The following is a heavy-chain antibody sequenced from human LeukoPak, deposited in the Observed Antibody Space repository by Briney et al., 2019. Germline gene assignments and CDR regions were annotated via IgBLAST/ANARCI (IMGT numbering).Heavy chain of an antibody. J-gene: IGHJ5*02. D-gene: IGHD4/OR15-4a*01. CDR2: IYTSGST. CDR1: GGSISSGSYY. Sequence: SQTLSLTCTVSGGSISSGSYYWSWIRQPAGKGLEWIGRIYTSGSTNYNPSLKSRVTISVDTSKNQFSLKLSSVTAADTAVYYCARDRLDYDCFDPGGQGPLVTVSS. V-gene: IGHV4-61*02. CDR3: ARDRLDYDCFDP.